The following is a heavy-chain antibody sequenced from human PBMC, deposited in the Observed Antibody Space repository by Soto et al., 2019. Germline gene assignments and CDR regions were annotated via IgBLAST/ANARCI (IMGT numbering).Heavy chain of an antibody. J-gene: IGHJ4*02. CDR1: GGSISSSNW. CDR3: ARGYRGYSYGPNFDY. CDR2: IYHSGST. Sequence: TSETLSLTCAVSGGSISSSNWWSWVRQPPGKGLEWIGEIYHSGSTNYNPSLKSRVTISVDKSKNQFSLKLSSVTAADTAVYYCARGYRGYSYGPNFDYWGQGTLVTVS. V-gene: IGHV4-4*02. D-gene: IGHD5-18*01.